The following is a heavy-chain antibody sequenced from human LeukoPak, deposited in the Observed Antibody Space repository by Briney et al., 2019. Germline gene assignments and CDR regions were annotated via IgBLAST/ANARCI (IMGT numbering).Heavy chain of an antibody. CDR3: ATVGGYSGYVRRSSWWFDP. V-gene: IGHV1-24*01. CDR2: FDPEDGET. D-gene: IGHD5-12*01. CDR1: GYTLTELS. Sequence: GASVTVSCKVSGYTLTELSMHWVRQAPGKGLEWMGGFDPEDGETIYAQKFQGRVTMTEDTSTDTAYMELSSLRSEDTAVYYCATVGGYSGYVRRSSWWFDPWGQGTLVTVSS. J-gene: IGHJ5*02.